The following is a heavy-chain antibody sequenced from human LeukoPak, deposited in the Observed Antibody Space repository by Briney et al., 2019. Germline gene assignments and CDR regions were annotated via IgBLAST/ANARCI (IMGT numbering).Heavy chain of an antibody. CDR2: IYYSGST. V-gene: IGHV4-59*01. J-gene: IGHJ4*02. D-gene: IGHD1-20*01. CDR3: ARITFSTIVDY. CDR1: GFTISSYY. Sequence: SETLSLTCTVSGFTISSYYWSWIRQPPGKGLEWIGYIYYSGSTNYNPSLKSRVTISVDTSKNQFSLKLSSVTAADTAVYYCARITFSTIVDYWGQGTLVTVSS.